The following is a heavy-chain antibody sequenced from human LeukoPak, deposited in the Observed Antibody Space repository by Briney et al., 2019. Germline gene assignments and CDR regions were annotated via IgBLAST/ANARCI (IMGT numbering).Heavy chain of an antibody. J-gene: IGHJ4*02. D-gene: IGHD3-16*01. Sequence: PGGSLRLSCAASGFTFNNAWMTWGRQAPGKGLEWVGRIKSKTDGGTTDYAAPVKGRFTISRDDSKNTLYLQMNSLKTEDTAVYYCSTTPGEELDYWGQGTLVTVSS. CDR1: GFTFNNAW. CDR2: IKSKTDGGTT. CDR3: STTPGEELDY. V-gene: IGHV3-15*01.